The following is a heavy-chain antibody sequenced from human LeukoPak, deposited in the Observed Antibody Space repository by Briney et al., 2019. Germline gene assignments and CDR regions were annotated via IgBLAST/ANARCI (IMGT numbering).Heavy chain of an antibody. CDR2: INPNSGDT. CDR1: GYTFTGCY. J-gene: IGHJ4*02. CDR3: ARALVAAGYFVY. V-gene: IGHV1-2*02. Sequence: RASVKVSCKASGYTFTGCYMHWVRQAPGQGLEWMGWINPNSGDTNYAQRFQGRVTMTRDTSISTAYMELNRLRSDDTARYYCARALVAAGYFVYWGQGTLVTVSS. D-gene: IGHD6-13*01.